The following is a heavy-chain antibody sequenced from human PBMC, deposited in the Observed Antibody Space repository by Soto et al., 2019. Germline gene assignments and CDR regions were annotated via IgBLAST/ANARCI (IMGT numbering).Heavy chain of an antibody. CDR2: IDPSDSYT. V-gene: IGHV5-10-1*01. D-gene: IGHD5-12*01. J-gene: IGHJ6*02. CDR1: GYSFTSYW. CDR3: ARTRIVATTYYYYGMDV. Sequence: PGESLKISCKGSGYSFTSYWISWVRQMPGKGLEWMGRIDPSDSYTNYSPSFQGHVTISADKSISTAYLQWSSLKASDTAMYYCARTRIVATTYYYYGMDVWGQGTTVTVS.